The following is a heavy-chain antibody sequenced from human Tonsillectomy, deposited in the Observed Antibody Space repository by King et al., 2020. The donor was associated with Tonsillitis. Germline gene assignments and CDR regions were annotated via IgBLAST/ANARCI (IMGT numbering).Heavy chain of an antibody. J-gene: IGHJ4*02. D-gene: IGHD2/OR15-2a*01. V-gene: IGHV3-23*04. CDR3: ARGIYANLSQVVD. Sequence: VQLVESGGGLVQPGGSLRLSCAASGFTFSGYAMSWVRQAPGKGLEWVSGISGSGGSTFYADSVKGRFTISRDNSNNTLYLQMNSLRAEDTAVFYCARGIYANLSQVVDWGQGTRVTVSS. CDR2: ISGSGGST. CDR1: GFTFSGYA.